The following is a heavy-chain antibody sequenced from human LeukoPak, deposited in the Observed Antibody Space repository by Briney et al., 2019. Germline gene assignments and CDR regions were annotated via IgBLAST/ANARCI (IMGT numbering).Heavy chain of an antibody. CDR1: GFTFSSYW. V-gene: IGHV3-7*01. D-gene: IGHD6-19*01. Sequence: AGGSLRLSCAASGFTFSSYWMSWVRQAPGKGLEWVANIKQDGSEKYYVDSVKGRFTISRDNSKNTLYLQMNSLRAEDTAVYYCAKDRVAVAGPYDYWGQGTLVAVSS. CDR2: IKQDGSEK. J-gene: IGHJ4*02. CDR3: AKDRVAVAGPYDY.